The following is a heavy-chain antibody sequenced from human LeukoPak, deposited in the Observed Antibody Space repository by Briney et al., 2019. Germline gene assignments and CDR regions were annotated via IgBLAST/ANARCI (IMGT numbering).Heavy chain of an antibody. CDR1: GFTFSSYA. CDR2: ISGSGGST. V-gene: IGHV3-23*01. D-gene: IGHD3-22*01. CDR3: AGTRYYYGSSGDQLYFDY. J-gene: IGHJ4*02. Sequence: GGSLRLSCAASGFTFSSYAMSWVRQAPGKGLERVSAISGSGGSTYYADSVKGRFTISRDNAKNSLYLQMNSLRAEDTAVYYCAGTRYYYGSSGDQLYFDYWGQGTLVTVSS.